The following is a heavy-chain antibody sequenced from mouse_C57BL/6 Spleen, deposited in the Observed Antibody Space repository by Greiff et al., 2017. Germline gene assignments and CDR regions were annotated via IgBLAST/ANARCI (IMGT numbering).Heavy chain of an antibody. Sequence: EVQLQQSGAELVRPGASVKLSCTASGFNIKDYYMHWVKQRPEQGLEWIGRIDPDDGDTEYAPKFQGKATMTADTASNTAYLQLSSLTSEDTAVYYCTTLYYYGSKGYFDVWGTGTTVTVSS. D-gene: IGHD1-1*01. CDR3: TTLYYYGSKGYFDV. V-gene: IGHV14-1*01. CDR2: IDPDDGDT. J-gene: IGHJ1*03. CDR1: GFNIKDYY.